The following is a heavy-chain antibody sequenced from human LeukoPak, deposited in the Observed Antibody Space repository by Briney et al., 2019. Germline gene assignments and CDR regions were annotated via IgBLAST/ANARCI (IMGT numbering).Heavy chain of an antibody. J-gene: IGHJ4*02. V-gene: IGHV1-18*01. CDR1: GYTFTSYG. Sequence: ASVKVSCKASGYTFTSYGISWVRQAPGQGLEWMGWISAYNGNTNYAQKFQGRVTITADKSTSTAYMELSSLRSEDTAVYYCARDAPPIQLWFDYWGQGTLVTVSS. CDR3: ARDAPPIQLWFDY. D-gene: IGHD5-18*01. CDR2: ISAYNGNT.